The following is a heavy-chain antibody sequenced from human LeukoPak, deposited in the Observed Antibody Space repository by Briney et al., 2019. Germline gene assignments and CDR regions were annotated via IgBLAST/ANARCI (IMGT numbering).Heavy chain of an antibody. V-gene: IGHV1-2*06. CDR2: INPNSGGT. J-gene: IGHJ4*02. D-gene: IGHD4-11*01. CDR1: GYSFTGYY. CDR3: AREENNYDFDY. Sequence: ASVKVSCKASGYSFTGYYIHWVRQAPGQGLEWIGRINPNSGGTNYAQKFQGRVTVTRDTSISTAYMELSRQRSDDTAVYYCAREENNYDFDYWGQGTLVTVSS.